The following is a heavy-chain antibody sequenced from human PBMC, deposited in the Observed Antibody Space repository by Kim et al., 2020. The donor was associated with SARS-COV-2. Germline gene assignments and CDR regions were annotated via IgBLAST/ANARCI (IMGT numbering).Heavy chain of an antibody. J-gene: IGHJ4*02. CDR3: ARALYSSWGYVDY. D-gene: IGHD6-19*01. V-gene: IGHV1-46*01. Sequence: YAQKFQGRGTMTRDTSTSTVYMELSSLRSEETAVYYCARALYSSWGYVDYWGQGTLVTVSS.